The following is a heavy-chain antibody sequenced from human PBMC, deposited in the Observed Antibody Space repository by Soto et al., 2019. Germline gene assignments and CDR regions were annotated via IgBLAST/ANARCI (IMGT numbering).Heavy chain of an antibody. Sequence: QVQLVESGGGVVQPGRSLRLSCAASGFTFSSYAMHWVRQAPGKGLEWVAVISSDGSNKYYAVSVKGRFTISRDNSKNTLYLQMNSLRAEDTAVYYCARDQAIQLWSRNFDYWGLGTPVTVSS. D-gene: IGHD5-18*01. CDR1: GFTFSSYA. V-gene: IGHV3-30-3*01. J-gene: IGHJ4*02. CDR2: ISSDGSNK. CDR3: ARDQAIQLWSRNFDY.